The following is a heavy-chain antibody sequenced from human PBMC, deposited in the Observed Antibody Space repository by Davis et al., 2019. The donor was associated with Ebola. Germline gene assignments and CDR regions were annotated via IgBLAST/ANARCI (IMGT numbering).Heavy chain of an antibody. Sequence: HSQTLSLTCAISGDSVFGKNGAWNWIRQSPSRGLEWLGRTYSSSKWYTDYATSVNSRITINPDTSKNQFSLHLNSVTPEDTAVYYCARVSWGLSKAFDNWGQGTLVTVSS. CDR3: ARVSWGLSKAFDN. J-gene: IGHJ4*02. D-gene: IGHD3-16*01. CDR2: TYSSSKWYT. V-gene: IGHV6-1*01. CDR1: GDSVFGKNGA.